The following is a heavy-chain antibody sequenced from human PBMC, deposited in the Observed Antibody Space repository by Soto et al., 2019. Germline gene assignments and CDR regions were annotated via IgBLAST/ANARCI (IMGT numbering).Heavy chain of an antibody. V-gene: IGHV1-69*13. CDR3: AREAPDIVVVPAAPREAGYWYFDL. D-gene: IGHD2-2*01. J-gene: IGHJ2*01. CDR2: IIPIFGTA. CDR1: GGTFSSYA. Sequence: SVKVSCKASGGTFSSYAIRWVRQAPGQGLEWMGGIIPIFGTANYAQKFQGRVTITADESTSTAYMELSSLRSEDTAVYYCAREAPDIVVVPAAPREAGYWYFDLWGRGTLVTVSS.